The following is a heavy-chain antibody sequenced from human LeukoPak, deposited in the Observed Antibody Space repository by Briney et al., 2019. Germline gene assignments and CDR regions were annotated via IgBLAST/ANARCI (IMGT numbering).Heavy chain of an antibody. Sequence: PSETLSLTCTVSGGSISSGGYYWNWIRQHPEKGLEWIGSIYYSGSTYYNPSLKSRVNVSVDTSENQFSLKLSSVAAADTAVYYCARASSARNGFDYWGQGTPVTVSS. CDR1: GGSISSGGYY. V-gene: IGHV4-31*03. D-gene: IGHD1-14*01. CDR3: ARASSARNGFDY. J-gene: IGHJ4*02. CDR2: IYYSGST.